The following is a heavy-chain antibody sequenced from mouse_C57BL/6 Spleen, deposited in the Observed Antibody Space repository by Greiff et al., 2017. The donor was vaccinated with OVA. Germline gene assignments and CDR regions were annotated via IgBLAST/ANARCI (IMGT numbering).Heavy chain of an antibody. CDR2: IDPSDSDT. J-gene: IGHJ4*01. CDR1: GYTFTSYW. V-gene: IGHV1-59*01. D-gene: IGHD5-1*01. CDR3: TRRGSNYAMDY. Sequence: QVQLQQPGAELVRPGTSVKLSCKASGYTFTSYWMHWVKQRPGQGLEWIGGIDPSDSDTNYNQKLKGKATLTVDTSSSTAYMQLSSLTSEDSAVYYCTRRGSNYAMDYWGQGTSVTVSS.